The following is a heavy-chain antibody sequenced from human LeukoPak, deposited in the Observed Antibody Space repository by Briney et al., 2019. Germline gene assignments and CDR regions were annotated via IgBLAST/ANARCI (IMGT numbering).Heavy chain of an antibody. CDR1: GYTFSNYG. CDR3: ARDLVRVGATTYFDY. CDR2: INTNTGNP. D-gene: IGHD1-26*01. V-gene: IGHV7-4-1*02. J-gene: IGHJ4*02. Sequence: ASVKVSCKASGYTFSNYGMNWVRQAPGQGLEWMGWINTNTGNPTYAQGFTGRFVFSLDTSVNTTYLQISSLQAEDTAVYYCARDLVRVGATTYFDYWGQGTLVTVSS.